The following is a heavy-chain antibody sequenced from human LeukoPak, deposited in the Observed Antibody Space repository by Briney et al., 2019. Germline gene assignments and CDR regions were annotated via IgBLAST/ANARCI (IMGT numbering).Heavy chain of an antibody. CDR3: AKLTGTYFDY. J-gene: IGHJ4*02. V-gene: IGHV4-59*01. D-gene: IGHD7-27*01. Sequence: SETLSLTCTVSDGSLSSYYWSWIRQPPGKGLEWIAYIYYTGSTNYNPSLKSRVTISVDTSENQFSLRLSSVTAADTAVYYCAKLTGTYFDYWGQGTLVTVSS. CDR1: DGSLSSYY. CDR2: IYYTGST.